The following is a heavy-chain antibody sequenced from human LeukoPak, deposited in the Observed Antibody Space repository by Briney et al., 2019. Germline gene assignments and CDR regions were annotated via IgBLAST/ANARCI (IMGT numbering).Heavy chain of an antibody. Sequence: SVKDSCKASGGTFSSYAISWVRQAPGQGLEWMGGIIPIFGTANYAQKFQGRVTITADESTSTAYMELSSLRSEDTAVYYCARVLRVDTARVEEYYFDYWGQGTLVTVSS. CDR2: IIPIFGTA. J-gene: IGHJ4*02. CDR3: ARVLRVDTARVEEYYFDY. CDR1: GGTFSSYA. D-gene: IGHD5-18*01. V-gene: IGHV1-69*13.